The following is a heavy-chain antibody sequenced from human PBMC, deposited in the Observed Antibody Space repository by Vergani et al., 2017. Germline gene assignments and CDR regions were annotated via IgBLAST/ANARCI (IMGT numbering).Heavy chain of an antibody. V-gene: IGHV4-59*08. J-gene: IGHJ5*02. D-gene: IGHD3-22*01. Sequence: QVQLQESGPGLVKPSETLSLTCSVSFDSIRNLDCNWIRQPPGQGLEWIGSIHYSENTNYNPSLKTRVTISVDTSKNQFSLKLSSVTAADTAVYYCARVFYYDSSGSEYNWFDPWGQGTLLTVSS. CDR1: FDSIRNLD. CDR3: ARVFYYDSSGSEYNWFDP. CDR2: IHYSENT.